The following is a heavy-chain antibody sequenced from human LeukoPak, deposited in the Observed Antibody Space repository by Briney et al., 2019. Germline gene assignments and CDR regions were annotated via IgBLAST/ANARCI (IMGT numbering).Heavy chain of an antibody. D-gene: IGHD3-10*01. V-gene: IGHV2-5*02. CDR2: IYWDDDK. Sequence: SGPTLVNPTQTLTLTCTFSGLSLSTSGVGVGWIRQPPGKALEWLALIYWDDDKRYSPSLKSRLTITKDTSKNQVVLTMTNMDPVDTATYYCARIWFGELFGGAFDIWGQGTMVTVSS. CDR3: ARIWFGELFGGAFDI. J-gene: IGHJ3*02. CDR1: GLSLSTSGVG.